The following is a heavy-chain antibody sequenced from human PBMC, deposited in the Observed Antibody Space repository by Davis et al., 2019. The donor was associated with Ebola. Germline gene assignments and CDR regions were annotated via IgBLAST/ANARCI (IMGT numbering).Heavy chain of an antibody. Sequence: PGGSLRLSCAVYGGSFSGYYWSWIRQPPGKGLEWIGEINHSGSTNYNPSLKSRVTISVDTSKNQFSLKLSSVTAADTAVYYCARVYSSSWSHSYYYYYYGMDVWGQGTTVTVSS. V-gene: IGHV4-34*01. CDR2: INHSGST. CDR1: GGSFSGYY. J-gene: IGHJ6*02. CDR3: ARVYSSSWSHSYYYYYYGMDV. D-gene: IGHD6-13*01.